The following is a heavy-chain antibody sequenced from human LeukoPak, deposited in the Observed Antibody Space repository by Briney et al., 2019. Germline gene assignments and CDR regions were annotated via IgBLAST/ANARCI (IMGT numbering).Heavy chain of an antibody. D-gene: IGHD3-16*02. J-gene: IGHJ4*02. Sequence: GGSLRLSCAASGFTFSNAWMSWVRQAPGKGLEWVGRIKTKTEGGTTDYAASVKGRFTISRDDSKSTLNLQMNSLKTEDAAVYYCGLDHVWGSYRFPGLLGGQGTLVTVSS. CDR2: IKTKTEGGTT. CDR3: GLDHVWGSYRFPGLL. CDR1: GFTFSNAW. V-gene: IGHV3-15*01.